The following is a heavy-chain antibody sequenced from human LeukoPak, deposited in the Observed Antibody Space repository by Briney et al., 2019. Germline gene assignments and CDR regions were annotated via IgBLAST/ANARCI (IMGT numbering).Heavy chain of an antibody. J-gene: IGHJ4*02. D-gene: IGHD6-25*01. Sequence: PSETLSLTCAVYGGSFSGYYWSWIRQPPGKGLEWVSAISGSGGSTYYADSVKGRFTISRDNSKNTLYLQMNSLRAEDTAVYYCAKDGGSGGPDYWGQGTLVTVSS. CDR1: GGSFSGYY. CDR3: AKDGGSGGPDY. V-gene: IGHV3-23*01. CDR2: ISGSGGST.